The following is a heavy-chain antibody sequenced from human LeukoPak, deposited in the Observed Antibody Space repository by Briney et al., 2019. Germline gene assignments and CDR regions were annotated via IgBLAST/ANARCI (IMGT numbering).Heavy chain of an antibody. J-gene: IGHJ4*02. V-gene: IGHV3-11*01. CDR1: GFTFSDYY. CDR2: ISSSGSTI. D-gene: IGHD3-9*01. Sequence: GGSLRLSCAASGFTFSDYYMSWIRQAPGKGLEWVSCISSSGSTIYYEDSVKGRFTISRDNDKKLLYLLLNSLRPEVTSVYYCAGGEVLRYFDWLLAFDYWGQGTLVTVSS. CDR3: AGGEVLRYFDWLLAFDY.